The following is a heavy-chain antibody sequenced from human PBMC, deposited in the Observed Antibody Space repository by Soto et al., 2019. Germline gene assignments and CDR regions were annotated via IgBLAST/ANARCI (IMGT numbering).Heavy chain of an antibody. Sequence: GGSLRLSCAASGFTFSSYAMHWVRQAPGKGLEWVAVISYDGSNKYYADSVKGRFTISRDNSKNTLYLQMNSLRAEDTAAYYCARDLGSTIIGPDYWGQGTLVTVSS. J-gene: IGHJ4*02. CDR1: GFTFSSYA. V-gene: IGHV3-30-3*01. CDR2: ISYDGSNK. D-gene: IGHD3-9*01. CDR3: ARDLGSTIIGPDY.